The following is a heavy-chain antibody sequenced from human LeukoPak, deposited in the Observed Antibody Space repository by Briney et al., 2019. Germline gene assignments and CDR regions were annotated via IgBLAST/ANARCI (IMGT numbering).Heavy chain of an antibody. CDR2: IYYTGTT. CDR3: ARTIAAAGTTAVGYYYYYMDV. V-gene: IGHV4-39*07. Sequence: SETLSLTCTVSGGSISSSLYHWGWIRQSPGENLEWLGSIYYTGTTHYNPSLKSRVTISVDTSKNQFSLNLSSVTAADTAVYYCARTIAAAGTTAVGYYYYYMDVWGKGTTVTVSS. CDR1: GGSISSSLYH. J-gene: IGHJ6*03. D-gene: IGHD6-13*01.